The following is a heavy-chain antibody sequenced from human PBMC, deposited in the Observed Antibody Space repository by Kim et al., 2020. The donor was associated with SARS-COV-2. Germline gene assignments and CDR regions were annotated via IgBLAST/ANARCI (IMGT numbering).Heavy chain of an antibody. CDR1: GFTFSDNY. J-gene: IGHJ4*02. D-gene: IGHD3-22*01. CDR2: ISSRSGSIM. CDR3: ARSENSGYYSSY. V-gene: IGHV3-11*01. Sequence: GGSLRLSCAASGFTFSDNYMSWLRQAPGKGLEWVSYISSRSGSIMKYADSVKGRFTISRDNAKNSLYLQMDSLRAEDTAVYYCARSENSGYYSSYWGQGTLVTVSS.